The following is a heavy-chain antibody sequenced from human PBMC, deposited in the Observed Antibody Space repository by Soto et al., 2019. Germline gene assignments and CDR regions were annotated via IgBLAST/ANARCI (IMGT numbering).Heavy chain of an antibody. CDR3: GKILVGATGHTDADS. Sequence: SETLSLTCIVSGGSVYSNGHYWGWIRQPPGKGLEWIGSIDNNGVTNYNSSLKSRVTISRDTSKNQFSLRLTSVTAADTAVYYCGKILVGATGHTDADSWGPGPLVTVSS. CDR2: IDNNGVT. D-gene: IGHD2-15*01. CDR1: GGSVYSNGHY. V-gene: IGHV4-39*01. J-gene: IGHJ4*02.